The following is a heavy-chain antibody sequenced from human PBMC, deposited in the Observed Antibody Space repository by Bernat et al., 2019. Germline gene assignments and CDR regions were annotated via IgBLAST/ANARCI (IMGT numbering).Heavy chain of an antibody. D-gene: IGHD3-10*01. CDR1: GGTFSSYT. V-gene: IGHV1-69*02. J-gene: IGHJ4*02. Sequence: QVQLVQSGAEVKKPGSSVKVSCKASGGTFSSYTISWVRHAPGQGLEWMGRIIPILGIANYAQKFQGRVRITADKSTSTAYMELSSLGSEETAVYYCARGDYYGSGSYAYWGQGTLVTVSS. CDR2: IIPILGIA. CDR3: ARGDYYGSGSYAY.